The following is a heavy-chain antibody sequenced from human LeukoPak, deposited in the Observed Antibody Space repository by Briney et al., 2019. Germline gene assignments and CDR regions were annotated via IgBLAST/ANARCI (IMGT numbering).Heavy chain of an antibody. V-gene: IGHV4-39*07. CDR3: ARDGSPYYYDSSGYFDY. CDR1: GGSISSSSYY. Sequence: SETLSLTCTVSGGSISSSSYYWGWIRQPPGKGLEWIGSIYYSGSTYYNPSLKSRVTISVDTSKNQFSLKLSSVTAADTAMYYCARDGSPYYYDSSGYFDYWGQGTLVTVSS. D-gene: IGHD3-22*01. CDR2: IYYSGST. J-gene: IGHJ4*02.